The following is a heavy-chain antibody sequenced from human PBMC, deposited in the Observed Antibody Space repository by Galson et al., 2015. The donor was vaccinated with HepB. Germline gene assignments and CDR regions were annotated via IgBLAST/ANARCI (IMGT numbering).Heavy chain of an antibody. Sequence: SLRLSCAASASTFNTDWMSWVRQAPGKGLEWVAHINKDGSEKYYVDSVKGRFTISRDNVKKSLYLQMNTLRAEDTAVYYCARDSGCCSGSYHWGQGALVAVSP. J-gene: IGHJ5*02. CDR3: ARDSGCCSGSYH. V-gene: IGHV3-7*03. D-gene: IGHD6-25*01. CDR1: ASTFNTDW. CDR2: INKDGSEK.